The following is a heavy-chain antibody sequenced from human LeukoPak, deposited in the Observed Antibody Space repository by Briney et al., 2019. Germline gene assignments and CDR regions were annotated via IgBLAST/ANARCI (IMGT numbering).Heavy chain of an antibody. CDR2: INWNGGST. J-gene: IGHJ4*02. CDR3: ARDRGVVRGLLSFYFDY. Sequence: GGSLRLSCAASGFTFSTYSMNWVRQAPGKGLEWVSGINWNGGSTGYADSVKGRFTISRDNAKNSLYLQMNSLRAEGTALYYCARDRGVVRGLLSFYFDYWGQGTLVTVSS. D-gene: IGHD3-10*01. CDR1: GFTFSTYS. V-gene: IGHV3-20*04.